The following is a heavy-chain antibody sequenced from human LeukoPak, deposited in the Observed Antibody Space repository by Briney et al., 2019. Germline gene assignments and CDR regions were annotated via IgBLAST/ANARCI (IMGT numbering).Heavy chain of an antibody. V-gene: IGHV3-48*03. CDR1: GFTFSSYE. CDR3: ARGLQIVVVITTDEQDAFDI. J-gene: IGHJ3*02. CDR2: ISSSGSTI. Sequence: GGSLRLSCAASGFTFSSYEMNWVRQAPGKGLEWVSYISSSGSTIYYADSVKGRFTVSRDNSKNTLYLQMKSLRAEDTAVYYCARGLQIVVVITTDEQDAFDIWGQGTMVTVSS. D-gene: IGHD3-22*01.